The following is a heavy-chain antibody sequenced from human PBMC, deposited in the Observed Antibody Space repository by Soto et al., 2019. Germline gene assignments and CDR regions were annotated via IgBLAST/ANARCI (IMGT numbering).Heavy chain of an antibody. J-gene: IGHJ6*03. V-gene: IGHV3-30*18. CDR1: GFTFSSYG. CDR2: ISYDGSNK. D-gene: IGHD6-6*01. CDR3: AKDWVAARPYYYYMDV. Sequence: HPGGSLRLSCAASGFTFSSYGMHWVRQAPGKGLEWVAVISYDGSNKYYADSVKGRFTISRDNSKNTLYLQMNSLRAEDTAVYYCAKDWVAARPYYYYMDVWGKGTTVTVSS.